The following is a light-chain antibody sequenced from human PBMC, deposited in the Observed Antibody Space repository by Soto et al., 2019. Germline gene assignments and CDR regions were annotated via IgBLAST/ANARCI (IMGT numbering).Light chain of an antibody. CDR2: DVS. J-gene: IGKJ5*01. Sequence: EIVLTHSPATLSLSPWERATLSPRASQSVSNSLAWYHQQPGQHPPLLLYDVSNRATGIPARFSGSGSGTDFTLTITSLEPEDFAVYFCHQRYNWPRVTFGQGTRVEIK. CDR3: HQRYNWPRVT. CDR1: QSVSNS. V-gene: IGKV3-11*01.